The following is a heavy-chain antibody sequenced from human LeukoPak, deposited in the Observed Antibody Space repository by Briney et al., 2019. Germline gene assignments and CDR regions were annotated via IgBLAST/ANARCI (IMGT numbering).Heavy chain of an antibody. Sequence: PSETLSLTCTVSGGSISSSSYLWGWIRQPPGRGLEWIGSIYYSGSTYYNPSLNSRVTISVDTSKNQFSLMLSSVTAAETAVYYCARHVKSIVTTQFDYWGQGILVTVSS. CDR2: IYYSGST. V-gene: IGHV4-39*01. D-gene: IGHD5-12*01. J-gene: IGHJ4*02. CDR1: GGSISSSSYL. CDR3: ARHVKSIVTTQFDY.